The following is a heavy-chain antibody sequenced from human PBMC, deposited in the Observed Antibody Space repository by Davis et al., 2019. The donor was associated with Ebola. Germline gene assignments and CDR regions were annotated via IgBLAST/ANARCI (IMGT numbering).Heavy chain of an antibody. V-gene: IGHV4-38-2*02. Sequence: PSETLSLTCTVSGYSISSGYYWGWIRQPPGKGLEWIGSIYHSGSTYYNPSLKSRVTISVDTSKNQFSLKLSSVTAADTAVYYCARDNGYYYDSSGYYQGHWFDPWGQGTLVTVSS. CDR1: GYSISSGYY. CDR2: IYHSGST. J-gene: IGHJ5*02. CDR3: ARDNGYYYDSSGYYQGHWFDP. D-gene: IGHD3-22*01.